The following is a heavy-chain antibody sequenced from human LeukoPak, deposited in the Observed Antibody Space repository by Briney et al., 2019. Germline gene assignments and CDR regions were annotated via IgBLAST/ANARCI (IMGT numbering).Heavy chain of an antibody. Sequence: ASVNVSCKASGYTFTTYGISWVRQAPGQGLEWMGWVSAYNGNSNYARRFQGRVTMTTDTSTGTAYMILRSLGSDDTAIYYCARDRGSTERPFDYWGRGTLVTVSS. CDR1: GYTFTTYG. J-gene: IGHJ4*02. CDR2: VSAYNGNS. CDR3: ARDRGSTERPFDY. V-gene: IGHV1-18*04. D-gene: IGHD1-26*01.